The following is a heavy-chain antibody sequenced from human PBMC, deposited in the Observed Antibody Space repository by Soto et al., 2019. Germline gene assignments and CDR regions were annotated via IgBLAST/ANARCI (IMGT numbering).Heavy chain of an antibody. Sequence: QVQLQESGPGLVKPSQTLSLTCTVSGASISSGAYYCSWIRHFPGKGLEWIGDISYRGITHYNPSLKSRATISRDTSENQFSLKVNSVTAADTAVYYCARMSATGTRWFDSWGQGTQVTVSS. CDR3: ARMSATGTRWFDS. D-gene: IGHD6-13*01. J-gene: IGHJ5*01. V-gene: IGHV4-31*03. CDR1: GASISSGAYY. CDR2: ISYRGIT.